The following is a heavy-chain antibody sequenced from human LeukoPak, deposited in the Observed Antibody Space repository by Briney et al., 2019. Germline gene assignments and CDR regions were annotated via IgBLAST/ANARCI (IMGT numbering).Heavy chain of an antibody. CDR2: IWYDGSNK. CDR3: ARVPYYYDSSGYIPDAFDI. D-gene: IGHD3-22*01. J-gene: IGHJ3*02. CDR1: GFTFSNYA. V-gene: IGHV3-33*08. Sequence: GGSLRLSCSASGFTFSNYAMHWVRQAPGKGLEWVAVIWYDGSNKYYADSVKGRFTISRDSSKNTVYLQMNSLRAEDTAVYYCARVPYYYDSSGYIPDAFDIWGQGTMVTVSS.